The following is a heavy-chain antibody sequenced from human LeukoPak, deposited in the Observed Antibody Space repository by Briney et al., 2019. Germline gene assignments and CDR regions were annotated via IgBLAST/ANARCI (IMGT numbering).Heavy chain of an antibody. CDR1: GYTFTNYD. CDR3: ARRGGSSGLYGEGWFDP. V-gene: IGHV1-8*01. CDR2: MNPNSGNT. D-gene: IGHD6-19*01. Sequence: GASVKVSCKASGYTFTNYDINWVRQATAQGLEWMGWMNPNSGNTGHAQKFQGRVTMTRNTSISTAYMELSSLRSEDTAVYYCARRGGSSGLYGEGWFDPWGQGTLVTVSS. J-gene: IGHJ5*02.